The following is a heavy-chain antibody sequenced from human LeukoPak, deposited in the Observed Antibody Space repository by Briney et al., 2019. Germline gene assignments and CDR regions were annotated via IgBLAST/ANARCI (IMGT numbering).Heavy chain of an antibody. CDR1: GFSLSTSGMC. D-gene: IGHD6-19*01. J-gene: IGHJ3*02. Sequence: GPTLVNPTQTLTLTCTFSGFSLSTSGMCVSWIRQPPGKALEWLARIDWDDDNYYITSLKTRLTISKDTSKNQVVLTMTTMDPVDTATYYCARSPYSSGWYYAFDIWGQGTMVTVSS. CDR2: IDWDDDN. CDR3: ARSPYSSGWYYAFDI. V-gene: IGHV2-70*11.